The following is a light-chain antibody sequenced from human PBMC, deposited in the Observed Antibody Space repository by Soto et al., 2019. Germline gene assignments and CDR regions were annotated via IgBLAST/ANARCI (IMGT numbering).Light chain of an antibody. CDR3: QVWDSSSDHRVV. Sequence: SYELTQAPSVSVTPGQTARITCGGNNIAIKSVHWYQQKPGQAPVLVVYDDGDRPSGIPELFSGSNSGNTATLTITRVEAGDEADYHCQVWDSSSDHRVVFGGGTKVTVL. J-gene: IGLJ2*01. V-gene: IGLV3-21*02. CDR2: DDG. CDR1: NIAIKS.